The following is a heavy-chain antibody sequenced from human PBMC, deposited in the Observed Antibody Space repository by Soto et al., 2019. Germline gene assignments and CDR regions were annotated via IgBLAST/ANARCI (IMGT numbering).Heavy chain of an antibody. Sequence: SETLSLTCSVSGGSISTSSSTYYWGWMRQPPGKGLEWIASFFYSGKSFYNPSLKSRVTMSVDTSKNQFSLNLSSVTAADTAVYYCARDKITFLFDYWVQGTLVT. CDR1: GGSISTSSSTYY. CDR3: ARDKITFLFDY. CDR2: FFYSGKS. D-gene: IGHD3-10*01. V-gene: IGHV4-39*02. J-gene: IGHJ4*02.